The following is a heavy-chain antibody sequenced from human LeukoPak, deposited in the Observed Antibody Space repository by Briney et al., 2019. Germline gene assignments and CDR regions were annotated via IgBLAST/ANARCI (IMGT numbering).Heavy chain of an antibody. J-gene: IGHJ4*02. CDR3: ARELGRVSPLDY. Sequence: PGGSLRLSGAASGFTFSNYWMTWVRQAPGKGLEWVANIKQDGSEKYYVDSVKGRFTISRDNAKNSLYLQVSSLRAEDTAVYYCARELGRVSPLDYWGQGTLVTVSS. CDR2: IKQDGSEK. CDR1: GFTFSNYW. V-gene: IGHV3-7*01.